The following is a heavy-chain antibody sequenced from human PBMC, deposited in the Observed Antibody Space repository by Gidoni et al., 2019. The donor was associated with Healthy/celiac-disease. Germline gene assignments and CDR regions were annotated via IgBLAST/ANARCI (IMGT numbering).Heavy chain of an antibody. V-gene: IGHV7-4-1*02. CDR3: ARGPPYDYIWGSYRRGECDY. CDR1: GYTFTSYS. Sequence: QVQLVQSGSELTKPGASVKVSCKASGYTFTSYSLNWVRQAPGQGLEWMGWINTNTGNPTYAQGFTGRFVFSLDTSVSTAYLQISSLKAEDTAVYYCARGPPYDYIWGSYRRGECDYWGQGTLVTVSS. CDR2: INTNTGNP. J-gene: IGHJ4*02. D-gene: IGHD3-16*02.